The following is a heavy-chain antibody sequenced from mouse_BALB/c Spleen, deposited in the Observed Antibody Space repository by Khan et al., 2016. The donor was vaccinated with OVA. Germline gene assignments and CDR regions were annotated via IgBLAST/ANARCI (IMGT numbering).Heavy chain of an antibody. CDR1: GFSLTSYD. V-gene: IGHV2-9-2*01. Sequence: VQLQESGPGLVAPSQSLSITCTVSGFSLTSYDISWIRQPPGKGLEWLGVIWTGGGTNYNSAFMSRLNISQDNSKSQVFLKMNSLQTDDTSIYYCVRRGHYYGSFYWYFDVWGAGTTVTVSS. CDR3: VRRGHYYGSFYWYFDV. D-gene: IGHD1-1*01. CDR2: IWTGGGT. J-gene: IGHJ1*01.